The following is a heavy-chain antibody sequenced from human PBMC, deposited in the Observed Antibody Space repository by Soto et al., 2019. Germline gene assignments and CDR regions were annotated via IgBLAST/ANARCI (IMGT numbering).Heavy chain of an antibody. Sequence: SETLSLTCAVYGGSFSGYYWSWIRQSPGKGLEWIGEIYHTGKATYNPSLKTRVTMSLDTSRNQFSLTVNSVTAADTAMYYCAVETVGGSPGDCWGQGTLVTVSS. CDR2: IYHTGKA. V-gene: IGHV4-34*01. CDR3: AVETVGGSPGDC. J-gene: IGHJ1*01. CDR1: GGSFSGYY. D-gene: IGHD1-26*01.